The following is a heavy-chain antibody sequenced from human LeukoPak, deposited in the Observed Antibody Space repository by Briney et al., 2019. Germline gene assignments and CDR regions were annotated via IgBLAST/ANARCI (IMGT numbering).Heavy chain of an antibody. V-gene: IGHV3-11*06. Sequence: GGSLRLSCAASGFTFSDYYMSWIRQAPGKGLEWVSYISGTSHYTNYADSVKGRFTISRDNAKNSVYLQMNSLRAEDTAVYYCARLMTTILGYWGQGTLVTVSS. D-gene: IGHD5-24*01. CDR2: ISGTSHYT. J-gene: IGHJ4*02. CDR3: ARLMTTILGY. CDR1: GFTFSDYY.